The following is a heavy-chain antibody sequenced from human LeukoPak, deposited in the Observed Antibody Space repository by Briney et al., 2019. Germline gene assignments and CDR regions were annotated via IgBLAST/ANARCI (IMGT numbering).Heavy chain of an antibody. J-gene: IGHJ4*02. CDR3: ARELPAPAPHKYFDY. CDR1: GYSFTNYY. CDR2: INPNSGGT. D-gene: IGHD1-14*01. V-gene: IGHV1-2*02. Sequence: ASVKVSCKASGYSFTNYYIHWLRQAPGQGLEWMGWINPNSGGTNYAQKFQGRVTMTRDMSTSTAYMELSRLRSDDTAVYYCARELPAPAPHKYFDYWGQGTLVTVSS.